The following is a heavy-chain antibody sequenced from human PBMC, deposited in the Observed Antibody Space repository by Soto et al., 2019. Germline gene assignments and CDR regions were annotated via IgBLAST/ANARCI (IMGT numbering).Heavy chain of an antibody. V-gene: IGHV1-18*01. CDR2: ISGYNGNT. CDR1: GYTFASYG. Sequence: QVQLVQSGAEVKEPGASVKVSCKASGYTFASYGINWVRQAPGQGLEWMGWISGYNGNTKYAQKFQGRVTVTTDTSTSTGYMELRSLRSDDTAAYYCARDGILGTTQGSWFDPWGQGTLVTVSS. CDR3: ARDGILGTTQGSWFDP. J-gene: IGHJ5*02. D-gene: IGHD1-26*01.